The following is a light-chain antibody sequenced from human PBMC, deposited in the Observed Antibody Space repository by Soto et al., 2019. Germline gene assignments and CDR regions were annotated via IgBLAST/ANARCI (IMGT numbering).Light chain of an antibody. J-gene: IGLJ1*01. CDR2: EDR. Sequence: QSALTQPACVSESPGQSITISCTCTRSDVANNKFVSWYRQSPGTGPKLLIYEDRRRPPGVSNRFSASKSGNTASLTISGLQAEDEADYYCSSYTSRSTLVFGSGTKVTVL. V-gene: IGLV2-14*02. CDR1: RSDVANNKF. CDR3: SSYTSRSTLV.